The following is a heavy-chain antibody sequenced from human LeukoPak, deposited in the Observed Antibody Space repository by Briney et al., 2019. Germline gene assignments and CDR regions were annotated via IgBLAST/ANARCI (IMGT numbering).Heavy chain of an antibody. D-gene: IGHD6-19*01. J-gene: IGHJ6*03. V-gene: IGHV3-43*01. CDR1: GFTFDDYT. Sequence: GSLRLSCAASGFTFDDYTMHWVRQAPGKGLEWVSLISWDGGSTYYADSVKGRFTISRDNSKNSLYLQMNSLRTEDTALYYCAKGGTAVAGMHYYYYMDVWGKGTTVTVSS. CDR3: AKGGTAVAGMHYYYYMDV. CDR2: ISWDGGST.